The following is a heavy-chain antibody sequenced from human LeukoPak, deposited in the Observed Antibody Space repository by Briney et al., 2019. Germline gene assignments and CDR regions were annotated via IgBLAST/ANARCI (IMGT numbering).Heavy chain of an antibody. V-gene: IGHV5-51*01. CDR3: ARRPHYYDSSGYSRHYGMDV. CDR2: IYPGDSDT. J-gene: IGHJ6*02. D-gene: IGHD3-22*01. CDR1: GYSFTSYW. Sequence: GESLKISCKGSGYSFTSYWIGWARPMPGKGLEWMGIIYPGDSDTRYSPSFQGQVTISADKSNSTAYLQWSSLKASDTAMYYCARRPHYYDSSGYSRHYGMDVWGQGTTVTVSS.